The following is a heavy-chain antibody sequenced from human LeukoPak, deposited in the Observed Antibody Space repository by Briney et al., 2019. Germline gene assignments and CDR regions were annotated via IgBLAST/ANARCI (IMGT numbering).Heavy chain of an antibody. Sequence: PGRSLRLSCAASGFTFSSYAMHWVRQAPGKGLEWVAVISYDGSNKYYADSVKGRFTSSRDNSKNTLYLQMNSLRAEDTAVYYCVKVGLSGSYMYHFDSWGQGTLVTVSS. CDR1: GFTFSSYA. J-gene: IGHJ4*02. CDR2: ISYDGSNK. D-gene: IGHD1-26*01. V-gene: IGHV3-30-3*01. CDR3: VKVGLSGSYMYHFDS.